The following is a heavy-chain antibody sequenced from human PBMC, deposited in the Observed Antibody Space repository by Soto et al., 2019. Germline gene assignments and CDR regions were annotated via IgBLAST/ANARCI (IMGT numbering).Heavy chain of an antibody. V-gene: IGHV1-69*01. CDR3: AVAMVREILIFESSGMHV. J-gene: IGHJ6*02. Sequence: QVHLVQSGAEVKKPGSSVKVSCKTSGGSFNNYAVSWVRQAPGQGLEWMGGIIPNFDTPNYAQKFQDRVTIIADESTSTVNMKLRSLRSNNTAVYYCAVAMVREILIFESSGMHVWGQGTTISVSS. CDR1: GGSFNNYA. CDR2: IIPNFDTP. D-gene: IGHD3-10*01.